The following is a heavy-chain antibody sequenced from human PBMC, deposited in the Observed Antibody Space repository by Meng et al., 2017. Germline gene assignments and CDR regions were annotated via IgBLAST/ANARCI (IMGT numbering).Heavy chain of an antibody. CDR1: GYTFTSYG. J-gene: IGHJ4*02. D-gene: IGHD3/OR15-3a*01. V-gene: IGHV1-18*01. CDR2: ISAYNGNT. Sequence: VQLVQSGAEVKKVGASVKVSCKASGYTFTSYGISWVRQAPGQGLEWMGWISAYNGNTNYAQKFQGRVTVTTETSTSTAYMGLRSLRSDDTALYYCARDGPVWGYWGQGTLVTVSS. CDR3: ARDGPVWGY.